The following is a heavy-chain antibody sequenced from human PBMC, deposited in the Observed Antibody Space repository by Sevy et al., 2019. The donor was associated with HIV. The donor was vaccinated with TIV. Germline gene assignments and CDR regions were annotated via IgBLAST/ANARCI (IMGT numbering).Heavy chain of an antibody. CDR1: GYTFTAYF. D-gene: IGHD5-18*01. Sequence: ASVNVSCEASGYTFTAYFIHWVRQAPGQGLEWMGWINPNSGDTNYPPKFQGRVTVTRDTSISTAYMELSRLRSDDTAVYYCASPGGYRYGSLLDYWGQGTLVTVSS. CDR3: ASPGGYRYGSLLDY. J-gene: IGHJ4*02. CDR2: INPNSGDT. V-gene: IGHV1-2*02.